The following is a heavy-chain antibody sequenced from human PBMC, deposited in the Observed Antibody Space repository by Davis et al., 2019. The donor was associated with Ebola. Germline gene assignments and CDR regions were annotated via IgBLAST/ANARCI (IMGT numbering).Heavy chain of an antibody. CDR2: ISAYNGNT. CDR3: ARDLFGQQLVNWFDP. CDR1: GYTFTSYG. V-gene: IGHV1-18*01. Sequence: ASVKVSCKASGYTFTSYGISWVRQAPGQGLEWMGWISAYNGNTNYAQKLQGRVTMTTDTSTSTAYMELRSLRSDDTAVYYCARDLFGQQLVNWFDPWGQGTLVTVSS. D-gene: IGHD6-13*01. J-gene: IGHJ5*02.